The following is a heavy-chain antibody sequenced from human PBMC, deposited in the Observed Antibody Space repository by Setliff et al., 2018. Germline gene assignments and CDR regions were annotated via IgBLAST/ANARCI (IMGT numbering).Heavy chain of an antibody. CDR2: ISAYNGYI. V-gene: IGHV1-18*01. J-gene: IGHJ3*02. CDR1: GYTFSNYG. Sequence: ASVKVSCKASGYTFSNYGISWVRQAPGQGLEWMGWISAYNGYIIYAQKLQGRVTMTTDTSTSTAYMEVRSRRSDDTAVYYCARAPGTVVVPASRSAFDIWGQGTMVTVSS. D-gene: IGHD2-2*01. CDR3: ARAPGTVVVPASRSAFDI.